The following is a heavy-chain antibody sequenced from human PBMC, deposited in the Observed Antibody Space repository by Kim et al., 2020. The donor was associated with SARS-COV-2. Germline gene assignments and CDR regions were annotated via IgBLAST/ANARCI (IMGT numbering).Heavy chain of an antibody. Sequence: NQTYTQGSTGRFVFSLDTSVSTAYLQISSLKAEDTAVYYCARAFDLHLDPWGQGTLVTVSS. CDR3: ARAFDLHLDP. D-gene: IGHD3-10*01. J-gene: IGHJ5*02. V-gene: IGHV7-4-1*02. CDR2: NQ.